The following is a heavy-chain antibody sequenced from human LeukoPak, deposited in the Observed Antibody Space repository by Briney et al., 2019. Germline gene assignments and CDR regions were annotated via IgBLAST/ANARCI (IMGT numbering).Heavy chain of an antibody. Sequence: SETLSLTCVVSGGSVSGYYWGWIRQPPGRGLEWIGYVYYSGSTNYNPSFKSRITISVDTSRNQFSLQLSSVTAADTAVYYCARGVPIAAAGYNWFDPWGQGTLVTVSS. CDR1: GGSVSGYY. D-gene: IGHD6-13*01. V-gene: IGHV4-59*02. CDR3: ARGVPIAAAGYNWFDP. CDR2: VYYSGST. J-gene: IGHJ5*02.